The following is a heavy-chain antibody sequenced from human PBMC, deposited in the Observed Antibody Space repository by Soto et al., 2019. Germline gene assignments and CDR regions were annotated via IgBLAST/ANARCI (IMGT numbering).Heavy chain of an antibody. CDR1: GFTLSGDW. V-gene: IGHV3-7*05. CDR2: IKQDGRET. J-gene: IGHJ6*02. CDR3: ASDFGSSDSPRYYGMDV. D-gene: IGHD6-13*01. Sequence: EVQLVESGGGLLQPGGSLRLSCAASGFTLSGDWMSWVRQAPGKGLEWVANIKQDGRETYYVDSVKGRFTISRDNAKNSLYLQMNSLRAEDTALYYCASDFGSSDSPRYYGMDVWGQGTTVTVSS.